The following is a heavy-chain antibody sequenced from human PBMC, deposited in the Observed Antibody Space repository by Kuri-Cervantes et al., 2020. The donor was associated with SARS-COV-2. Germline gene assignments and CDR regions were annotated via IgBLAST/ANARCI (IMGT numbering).Heavy chain of an antibody. J-gene: IGHJ4*02. V-gene: IGHV4-61*01. CDR2: MYYNVKT. CDR1: GGYVNRGSYY. Sequence: GSLRLSCSISGGYVNRGSYYWTWIRQAPGKGLEWIAYMYYNVKTTYNPSLKSRVTISADTSKSQFSLKLTSVTAADTAVYYCARDDFSYGSNHFDIWGRGILVTVSS. D-gene: IGHD6-13*01. CDR3: ARDDFSYGSNHFDI.